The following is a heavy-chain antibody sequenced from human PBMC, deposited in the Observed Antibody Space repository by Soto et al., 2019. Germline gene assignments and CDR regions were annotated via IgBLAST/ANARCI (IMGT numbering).Heavy chain of an antibody. CDR1: GFTFSNHG. J-gene: IGHJ4*02. Sequence: QVQLVESGGGMVQPGRSLSLSCAASGFTFSNHGMHWVRQAPGKGLEWVARIYYDGSNEYYADSVKGRFTISRDNSKNTVYLQMNSLRVEDTAVYYCARGRGSGSFYQLDYWGQGTLVTVSS. CDR3: ARGRGSGSFYQLDY. V-gene: IGHV3-33*01. CDR2: IYYDGSNE. D-gene: IGHD1-26*01.